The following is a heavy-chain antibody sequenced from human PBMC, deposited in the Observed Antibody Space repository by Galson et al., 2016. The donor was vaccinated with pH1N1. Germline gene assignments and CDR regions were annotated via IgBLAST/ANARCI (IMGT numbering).Heavy chain of an antibody. CDR1: GFSLDTSGVG. CDR3: AHRRCPYVDFCGGPKWFDS. J-gene: IGHJ5*01. CDR2: ICWNDEK. Sequence: PALVKPTQTLTLTCTVSGFSLDTSGVGVGWIRQPPGKALEWLGDICWNDEKRYSPSLRNSLTITKDASKNQVVLTMTNVDPVDTATYFCAHRRCPYVDFCGGPKWFDSWGQGTLVIVSS. D-gene: IGHD3-3*01. V-gene: IGHV2-5*01.